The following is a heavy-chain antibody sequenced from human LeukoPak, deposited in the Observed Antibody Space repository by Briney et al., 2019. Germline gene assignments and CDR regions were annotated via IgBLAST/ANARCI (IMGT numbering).Heavy chain of an antibody. D-gene: IGHD1-1*01. V-gene: IGHV1-2*02. CDR3: ARDTLRGKDY. CDR1: GYTFTGYY. J-gene: IGHJ4*02. CDR2: INPNSGGT. Sequence: ASVKVSCKASGYTFTGYYMHWVRQAPGQGLEWMGWINPNSGGTNYAQKFQGRVTMTRDMSTSTVYMELSSLRSEDTAVYYCARDTLRGKDYWGQGTLVTVSS.